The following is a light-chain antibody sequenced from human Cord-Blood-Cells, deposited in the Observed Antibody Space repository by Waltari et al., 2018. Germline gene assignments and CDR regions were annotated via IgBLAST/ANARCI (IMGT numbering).Light chain of an antibody. Sequence: QSALTQPASVSGSPGQSITIPCTGTSIEVGGYHYVSCYQQHPGKAPKLMIYEVSNRPSGVSNRCSGSKSGNTASLTISGLQAEDEADYYCSSYTSSSTLYVFGTGTKVTVL. J-gene: IGLJ1*01. CDR1: SIEVGGYHY. CDR3: SSYTSSSTLYV. V-gene: IGLV2-14*01. CDR2: EVS.